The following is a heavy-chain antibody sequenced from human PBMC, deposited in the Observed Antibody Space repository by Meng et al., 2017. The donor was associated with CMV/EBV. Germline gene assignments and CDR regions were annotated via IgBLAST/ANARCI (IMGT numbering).Heavy chain of an antibody. CDR1: GFTFSSYG. CDR2: IRYDGSNK. J-gene: IGHJ2*01. CDR3: AKCACYSHDAYNWYFDL. V-gene: IGHV3-30*02. Sequence: GESLKISCAASGFTFSSYGMHWVRQAPGKGLEWVAVIRYDGSNKYYADSVKGRFTVSRDNSKNTLYLQVNSLRAEDTAVYFCAKCACYSHDAYNWYFDLWGRGTLVTVSS. D-gene: IGHD2-15*01.